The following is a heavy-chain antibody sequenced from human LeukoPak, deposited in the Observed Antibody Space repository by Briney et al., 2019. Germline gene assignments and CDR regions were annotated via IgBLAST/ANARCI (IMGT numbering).Heavy chain of an antibody. V-gene: IGHV1-69*04. Sequence: GASVKVSCKACGGTFSSYAISWVRQAPGQGLEWMGRIIPILGIANYAQKFQGRVTITRNTFISTAYMELSSLRSEDTAVYYCARGSSRSQPDFDIWGQGTMVTVSS. CDR3: ARGSSRSQPDFDI. CDR1: GGTFSSYA. J-gene: IGHJ3*02. CDR2: IIPILGIA. D-gene: IGHD2-2*01.